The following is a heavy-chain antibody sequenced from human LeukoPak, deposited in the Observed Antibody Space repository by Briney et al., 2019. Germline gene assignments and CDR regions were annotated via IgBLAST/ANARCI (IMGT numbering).Heavy chain of an antibody. D-gene: IGHD6-13*01. CDR1: GFTFSSYE. V-gene: IGHV3-48*03. Sequence: GSLRLSCAASGFTFSSYEMNWVRQAPGKGLEWVSYISSSGSTIYYADSVKGRFTISRDNSKNTLYLQMNSLRAEDTAVYYCARGGPAAGRFDYWGQGTLVTVSS. CDR3: ARGGPAAGRFDY. CDR2: ISSSGSTI. J-gene: IGHJ4*02.